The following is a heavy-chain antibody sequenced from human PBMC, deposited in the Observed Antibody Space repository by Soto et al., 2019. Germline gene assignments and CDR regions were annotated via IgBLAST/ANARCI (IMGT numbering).Heavy chain of an antibody. CDR2: IYYNDDR. Sequence: QITLQESGPTLVKPTQTLTLTCTFSGFSFTTAGVAVGWIRQTPGGALEWLTLIYYNDDRRFSPSLKTRLTITGDTSKNQVVLSLTNVDPGDTDTYFCAHRDGGYEMIYFDFWGQGIQVTVSS. CDR1: GFSFTTAGVA. D-gene: IGHD5-12*01. CDR3: AHRDGGYEMIYFDF. J-gene: IGHJ4*02. V-gene: IGHV2-5*01.